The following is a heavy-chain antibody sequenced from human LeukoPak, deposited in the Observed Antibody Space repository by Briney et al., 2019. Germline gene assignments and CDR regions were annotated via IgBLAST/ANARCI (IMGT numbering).Heavy chain of an antibody. J-gene: IGHJ4*02. Sequence: PSETLSLTCTVSGGSISSGGYYWSWIRQHPGKGLEWIGYIYYSGSTYYNPSLKSRVTISVYTSKNQFSLKLSSVTAADTAVYYCAREKSDYYGSGSYPVYWGQGTLVTVSS. D-gene: IGHD3-10*01. V-gene: IGHV4-31*03. CDR3: AREKSDYYGSGSYPVY. CDR1: GGSISSGGYY. CDR2: IYYSGST.